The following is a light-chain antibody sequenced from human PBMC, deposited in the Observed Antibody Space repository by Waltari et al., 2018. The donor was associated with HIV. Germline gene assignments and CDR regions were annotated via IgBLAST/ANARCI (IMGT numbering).Light chain of an antibody. CDR3: ETWHSSTWV. Sequence: QPVLTQSSSASASLGSSVKLTCTLTSGHSRNIIAWHQQQPGTAPRYLMKREGGGFYNKGSGVPHRLSGSSSGADRYLTISTLQFEDEADYYCETWHSSTWVFGGGTKLTVL. V-gene: IGLV4-60*02. CDR2: REGGGFY. J-gene: IGLJ3*02. CDR1: SGHSRNI.